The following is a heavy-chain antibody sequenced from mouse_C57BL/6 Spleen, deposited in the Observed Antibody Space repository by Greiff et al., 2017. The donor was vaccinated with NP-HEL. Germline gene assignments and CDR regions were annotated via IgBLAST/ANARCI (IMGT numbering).Heavy chain of an antibody. Sequence: VQLQQSGAELVKPGASVKISCKASGYAFSSYWMNWVKQRPGKGLEWLGQIYPGDGATNYNGTFKCRATLTADKSSSTAYMQLRSLTSEDSAVYFWSRKRKLHEFDYWGQGTTLTVSS. V-gene: IGHV1-80*01. CDR1: GYAFSSYW. J-gene: IGHJ2*01. CDR2: IYPGDGAT. CDR3: SRKRKLHEFDY. D-gene: IGHD4-1*01.